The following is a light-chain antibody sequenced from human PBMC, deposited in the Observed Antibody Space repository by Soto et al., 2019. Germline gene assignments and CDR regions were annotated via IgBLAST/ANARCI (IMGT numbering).Light chain of an antibody. Sequence: DIHVTQYHSPLSVSVGGRVTITCGASQTLSTGLAWYQQKPGKAPKLLIYKASTLTSGVPSRSSRSGSGTEFTLTITSLQPEDFAHYYCQHYNSYSGASGQGTKVDIK. CDR3: QHYNSYSGA. CDR1: QTLSTG. CDR2: KAS. J-gene: IGKJ1*01. V-gene: IGKV1-5*03.